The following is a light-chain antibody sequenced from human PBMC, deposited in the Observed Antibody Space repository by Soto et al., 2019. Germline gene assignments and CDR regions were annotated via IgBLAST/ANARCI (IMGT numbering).Light chain of an antibody. Sequence: QSVLTQPPSASGTPGQIGAISCSGSSSNIGSNTVTWYQQLPGTAPKLLIYSTSQRSSGVPGRFSGSKSGASASLSISGLQSEDEADYYCAAWDDRLDVYVFGTGTKSPS. CDR3: AAWDDRLDVYV. CDR1: SSNIGSNT. J-gene: IGLJ1*01. V-gene: IGLV1-44*01. CDR2: STS.